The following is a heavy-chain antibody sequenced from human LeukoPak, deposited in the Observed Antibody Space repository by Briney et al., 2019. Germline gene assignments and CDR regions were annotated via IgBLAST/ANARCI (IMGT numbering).Heavy chain of an antibody. CDR2: ISSSSSYI. D-gene: IGHD3-22*01. V-gene: IGHV3-21*01. J-gene: IGHJ4*02. CDR1: GFTFIQYS. Sequence: SGGSLRLSCGASGFTFIQYSMNWVRQAPGKGLEWVSSISSSSSYIYYADSVKGRFTISRDNAKNSLYLQMNSLRAEDTAVYYCARADYDSSGPDYWGQGTLVAVSS. CDR3: ARADYDSSGPDY.